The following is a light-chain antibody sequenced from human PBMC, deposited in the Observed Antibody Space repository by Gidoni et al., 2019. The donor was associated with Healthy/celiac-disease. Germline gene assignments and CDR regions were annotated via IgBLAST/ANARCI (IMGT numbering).Light chain of an antibody. CDR3: QQSYSTLLT. CDR2: AAS. J-gene: IGKJ4*01. Sequence: DIQMTQSPSSLSASVGDRVTITCRASPRISSYLNWYQQKPGKAPKLLIYAASSLQSGVPSRFSGSGSGTDFTLTISSLQPEDFATYYCQQSYSTLLTFGGGTKVEIK. V-gene: IGKV1-39*01. CDR1: PRISSY.